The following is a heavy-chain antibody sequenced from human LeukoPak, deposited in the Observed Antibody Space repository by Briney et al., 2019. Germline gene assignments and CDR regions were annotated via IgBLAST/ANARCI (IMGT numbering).Heavy chain of an antibody. CDR3: VKGSGYPTYYFDY. CDR1: GGSISSYY. CDR2: IYYSGST. D-gene: IGHD3-22*01. J-gene: IGHJ4*02. V-gene: IGHV4-59*01. Sequence: PSETLSLTCTVSGGSISSYYWSWIRQPPGKGLEWIGYIYYSGSTNYNPSLKSRFTISVDTSKNQFSLKLSSLTAADTAVYYCVKGSGYPTYYFDYGGQGPLVTVSS.